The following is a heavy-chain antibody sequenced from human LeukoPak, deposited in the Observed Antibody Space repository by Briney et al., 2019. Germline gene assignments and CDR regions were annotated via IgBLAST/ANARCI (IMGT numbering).Heavy chain of an antibody. CDR1: GFTFSSYS. CDR3: ARDHEQVVQLDAFDI. D-gene: IGHD1-1*01. V-gene: IGHV3-21*01. Sequence: GGSLRLSCAASGFTFSSYSMNWVRQAPGKGLEWVSSISSSSTYIYYADSVEGRFTISRDDAKNSLYLQMNSLRAEDTAVYYCARDHEQVVQLDAFDIWGQGTMVTVSS. CDR2: ISSSSTYI. J-gene: IGHJ3*02.